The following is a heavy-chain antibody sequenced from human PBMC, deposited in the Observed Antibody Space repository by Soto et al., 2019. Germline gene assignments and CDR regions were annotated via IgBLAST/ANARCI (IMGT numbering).Heavy chain of an antibody. V-gene: IGHV4-30-2*01. J-gene: IGHJ4*02. CDR3: ARVPDY. CDR1: GGSIISGGYS. D-gene: IGHD2-2*01. Sequence: SETLSLTCAVSGGSIISGGYSWIWIRQPPGKGLEWIGYMYHSGSTYYNPSLKSRVTISVDRSKNQFSLKLSSVTAADTAVYYCARVPDYWGQGILVTVSS. CDR2: MYHSGST.